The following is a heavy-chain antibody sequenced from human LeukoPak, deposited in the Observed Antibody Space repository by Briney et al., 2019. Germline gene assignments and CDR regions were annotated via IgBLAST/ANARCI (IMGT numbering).Heavy chain of an antibody. CDR1: GFTFSSYS. D-gene: IGHD3-22*01. Sequence: PGGSLRLSCAASGFTFSSYSMNWVRQAPGKGLEWVSAISSSSSYIYYADSVKGRFTISRDNAKNSLYLQMNSLRAEDTAVYYCAREGGYYDSSGYYLTFDYWGQGTLVTVSS. V-gene: IGHV3-21*01. CDR2: ISSSSSYI. CDR3: AREGGYYDSSGYYLTFDY. J-gene: IGHJ4*02.